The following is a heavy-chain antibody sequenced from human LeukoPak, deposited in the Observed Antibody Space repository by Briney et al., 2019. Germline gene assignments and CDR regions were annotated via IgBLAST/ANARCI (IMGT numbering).Heavy chain of an antibody. CDR2: INPNSGGA. Sequence: ASVKVSCKASGYTFIDYYIYWVRQAPGQGLECMGWINPNSGGASYAQKFQGRVTMTRDTSISTAYMELSRLRSDDTAVYYCGKSGSRDWDYFEYWGRGTLVTASS. CDR1: GYTFIDYY. V-gene: IGHV1-2*02. J-gene: IGHJ4*02. D-gene: IGHD6-19*01. CDR3: GKSGSRDWDYFEY.